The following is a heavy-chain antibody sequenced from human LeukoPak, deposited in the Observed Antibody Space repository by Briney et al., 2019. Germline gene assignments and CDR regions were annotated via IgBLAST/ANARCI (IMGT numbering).Heavy chain of an antibody. CDR1: GGSINSYY. CDR3: ARGSGWYFY. J-gene: IGHJ4*02. V-gene: IGHV4-4*09. D-gene: IGHD6-19*01. CDR2: IYTSGST. Sequence: PSETLSLTCNVSGGSINSYYWSWIRQPPGKGLEWIGYIYTSGSTNYNPSLKSRVTISADTSKNRLSLKLSSVTAADTAVYYCARGSGWYFYWGQGTLVTVSS.